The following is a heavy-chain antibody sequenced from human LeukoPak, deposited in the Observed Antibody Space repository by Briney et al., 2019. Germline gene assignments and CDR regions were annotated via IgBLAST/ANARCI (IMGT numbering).Heavy chain of an antibody. J-gene: IGHJ4*02. V-gene: IGHV3-33*06. CDR1: GFTFSSYS. D-gene: IGHD3-22*01. Sequence: PGGSLRLSCAASGFTFSSYSMHWVRQAPGKGLEWVALIWYDGDNKYYSDSVKGRFTISRDNSKNTLYLQMNSLRAEDTAVYYCAKARATYLYDTSGYSGLDYWGQGTLVTVSS. CDR2: IWYDGDNK. CDR3: AKARATYLYDTSGYSGLDY.